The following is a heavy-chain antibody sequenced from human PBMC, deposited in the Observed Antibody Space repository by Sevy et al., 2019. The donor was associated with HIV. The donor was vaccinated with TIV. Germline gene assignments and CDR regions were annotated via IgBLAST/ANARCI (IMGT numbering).Heavy chain of an antibody. Sequence: EGSLRLSCAASGFTFISDAMGWVRQAPGQELEWVSAISGSGSTTYNADSVKGRFTISRDNSKNTLSLQMNSLRAVDTAIYYCARERSLPANNDAFDIWGQGTMVTVSS. CDR2: ISGSGSTT. CDR3: ARERSLPANNDAFDI. J-gene: IGHJ3*02. D-gene: IGHD1-26*01. CDR1: GFTFISDA. V-gene: IGHV3-23*01.